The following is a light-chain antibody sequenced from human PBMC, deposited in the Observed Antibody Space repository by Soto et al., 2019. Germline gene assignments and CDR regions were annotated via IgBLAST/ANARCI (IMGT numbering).Light chain of an antibody. J-gene: IGLJ1*01. CDR3: SSYTTSSTYV. Sequence: QSALTQPASVSGSPGQSITISCTGTSSDVGGYNYVSWYQQHPGKAPKLMVYDLSNRPSGVSNRFSGSTSGNTASLTISGLQAEDEADYYCSSYTTSSTYVFGTGTKVTVL. V-gene: IGLV2-14*01. CDR1: SSDVGGYNY. CDR2: DLS.